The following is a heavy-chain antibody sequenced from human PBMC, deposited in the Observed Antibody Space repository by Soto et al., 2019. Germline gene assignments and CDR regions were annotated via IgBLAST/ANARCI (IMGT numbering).Heavy chain of an antibody. V-gene: IGHV3-11*01. D-gene: IGHD3-9*01. CDR1: GFNFRDYY. Sequence: PGGSLRLSCAVSGFNFRDYYMSWVRQAPGKGLEWISYIGDSGSPIYYADSVRGRFTTSRDNAKDSLYLQMNRLRAEDTAVYYCAIFSDWLISYFFDYWGQGALVTVSS. CDR3: AIFSDWLISYFFDY. CDR2: IGDSGSPI. J-gene: IGHJ4*02.